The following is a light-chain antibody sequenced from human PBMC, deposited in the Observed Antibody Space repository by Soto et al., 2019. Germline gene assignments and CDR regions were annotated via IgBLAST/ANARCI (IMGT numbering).Light chain of an antibody. CDR1: SSNIGSHT. J-gene: IGLJ2*01. CDR3: ATWDDSLDAVV. V-gene: IGLV1-44*01. CDR2: TDT. Sequence: QSVLTQPPSASGTPGQRVTISCSGSSSNIGSHTVNWYQQLPGTAPKLLIYTDTQRPSGVPDRFSGSKSGTSASLAISGLQSEDEADYHCATWDDSLDAVVFGGGTKLTVL.